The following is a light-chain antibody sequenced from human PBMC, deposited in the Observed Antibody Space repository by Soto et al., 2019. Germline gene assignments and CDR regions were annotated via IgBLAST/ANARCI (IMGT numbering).Light chain of an antibody. J-gene: IGKJ5*01. CDR3: QQYDSYPLT. CDR1: QDISNY. CDR2: AAS. Sequence: DIQMTQSPSSLSASVGDRVTITCRASQDISNYLAWFQQKPGKAPTSLIFAASSLQIGVPSRFRGSGSGTDFTLTISSLQSEDLATYYCQQYDSYPLTLGHGTRLE. V-gene: IGKV1-16*01.